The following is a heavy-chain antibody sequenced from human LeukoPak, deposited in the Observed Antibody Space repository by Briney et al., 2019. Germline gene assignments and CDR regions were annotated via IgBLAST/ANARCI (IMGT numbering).Heavy chain of an antibody. J-gene: IGHJ4*02. Sequence: GGSLRLSCAAAGFTFSGYWMTRVRQAPGRGLEWVANIRQDGGDKYYVDSVKGRFTISRDNTKNSLYLQMDSLRAEDTAVYYCAREEVRAFDSWGQGTLVTVSS. V-gene: IGHV3-7*01. D-gene: IGHD2-2*01. CDR1: GFTFSGYW. CDR2: IRQDGGDK. CDR3: AREEVRAFDS.